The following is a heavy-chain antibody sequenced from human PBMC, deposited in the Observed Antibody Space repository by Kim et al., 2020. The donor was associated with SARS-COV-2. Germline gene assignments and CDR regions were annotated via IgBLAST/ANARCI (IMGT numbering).Heavy chain of an antibody. CDR3: ARDLTHDYGGNPRL. D-gene: IGHD4-17*01. CDR1: GGSVTSVTYY. V-gene: IGHV4-61*01. Sequence: SETLSLTCTVSGGSVTSVTYYWSWIRQPPGKGLEWIGFISHSGNTNYNPSLSSRVTISLDTSKNQFSLELTSVTAADTAVYYCARDLTHDYGGNPRLWGPGNLVTGSS. J-gene: IGHJ4*02. CDR2: ISHSGNT.